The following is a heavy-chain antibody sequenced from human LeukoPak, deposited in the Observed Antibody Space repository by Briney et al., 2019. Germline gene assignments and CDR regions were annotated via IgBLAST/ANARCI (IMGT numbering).Heavy chain of an antibody. D-gene: IGHD3-22*01. J-gene: IGHJ4*02. CDR2: IYYSGST. Sequence: SETLSLTCSVSGGSMSSYYWSWIRQPPGKGLEWIGYIYYSGSTNYNPSLKSRVTISIDTSKNQFSLNLSSVTAADTAVYYCARDMVKASGYYPTLDYWGQGTLVTVSS. CDR3: ARDMVKASGYYPTLDY. V-gene: IGHV4-59*01. CDR1: GGSMSSYY.